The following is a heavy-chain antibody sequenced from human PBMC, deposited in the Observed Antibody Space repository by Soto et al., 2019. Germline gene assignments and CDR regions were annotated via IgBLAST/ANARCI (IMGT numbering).Heavy chain of an antibody. V-gene: IGHV4-4*07. J-gene: IGHJ5*02. CDR2: VYATGTT. Sequence: ATLSLTCNVSGGSISKFYWAWIRKTSGNGLEWMGRVYATGTTDYNPSLRSRVAMSVDISKKTFSLRLRSVTGADSGVYYCVRDGSKSLRDWFDPWGQGILVTVSS. CDR1: GGSISKFY. CDR3: VRDGSKSLRDWFDP.